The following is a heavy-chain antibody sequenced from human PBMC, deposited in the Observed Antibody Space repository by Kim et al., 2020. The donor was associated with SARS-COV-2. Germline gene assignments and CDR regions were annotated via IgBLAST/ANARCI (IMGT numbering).Heavy chain of an antibody. D-gene: IGHD5-12*01. CDR2: IYYSGST. CDR3: ATGYGGYPPNWFQH. J-gene: IGHJ1*01. V-gene: IGHV4-39*01. Sequence: SETLSLTCTVSGGSISSSSYYWGWIRQPPGKGLEWIGSIYYSGSTYYNPSLKSRVTISVDTSKNQFSLKLSSVTAADTAVYYCATGYGGYPPNWFQHWGQGTLVTVSS. CDR1: GGSISSSSYY.